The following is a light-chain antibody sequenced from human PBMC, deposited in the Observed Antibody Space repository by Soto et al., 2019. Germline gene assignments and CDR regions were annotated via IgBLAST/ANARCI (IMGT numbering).Light chain of an antibody. CDR3: QQSNSFPPT. CDR1: QGISSW. J-gene: IGKJ4*01. Sequence: DIQMTQSPSSVSASVGDRATITCRASQGISSWLAWYQQKPGKAPKLLIYAASSLQSGGQSRFSGSGSGTEFTLPISGLQPEDFATYYCQQSNSFPPTFGGGTKVEIK. V-gene: IGKV1-12*01. CDR2: AAS.